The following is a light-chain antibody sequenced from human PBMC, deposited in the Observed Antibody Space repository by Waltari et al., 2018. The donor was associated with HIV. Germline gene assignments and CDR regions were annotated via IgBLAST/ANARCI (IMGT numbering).Light chain of an antibody. V-gene: IGKV3-11*01. CDR3: QQRYRWPDT. CDR2: YAS. Sequence: TQSPATLSLSPGERATLSCRASQSLGNNLAWYQQKPGQAPRLLMYYASIRATGIPARFSGSGSGTDFTLTISSLGPEDFAVYYCQQRYRWPDTFGQGTKLEIK. CDR1: QSLGNN. J-gene: IGKJ2*01.